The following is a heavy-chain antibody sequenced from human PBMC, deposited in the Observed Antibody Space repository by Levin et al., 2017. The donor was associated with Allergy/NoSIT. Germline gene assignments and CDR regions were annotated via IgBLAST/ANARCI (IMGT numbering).Heavy chain of an antibody. CDR1: GGTFSSYA. CDR3: AISPYYYDSSGYPG. J-gene: IGHJ4*02. CDR2: IIPIFGTA. Sequence: SVKVSCKASGGTFSSYAISWVRQAPGQGLEWMGGIIPIFGTANYAQKFQGRVTITADKSTSTAYMELSSLRSEDTAVYYCAISPYYYDSSGYPGWGQGTLVTVSS. D-gene: IGHD3-22*01. V-gene: IGHV1-69*06.